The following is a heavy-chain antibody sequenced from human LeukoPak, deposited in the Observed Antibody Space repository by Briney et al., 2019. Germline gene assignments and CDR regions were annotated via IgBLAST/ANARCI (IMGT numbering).Heavy chain of an antibody. D-gene: IGHD3-10*01. CDR2: IIPIFGTA. J-gene: IGHJ6*03. V-gene: IGHV1-69*05. CDR3: ARVGVYYYYMDV. CDR1: GGTFSSYA. Sequence: SVKVSCKASGGTFSSYAISWVRQAPGQGLEWMGGIIPIFGTANYAQMFQGRVTITTDESTSTAYMELSSLRSEDTAVYYCARVGVYYYYMDVWGKGTTVTVSS.